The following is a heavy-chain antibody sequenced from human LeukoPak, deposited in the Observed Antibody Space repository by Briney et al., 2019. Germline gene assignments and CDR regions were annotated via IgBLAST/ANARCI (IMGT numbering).Heavy chain of an antibody. CDR2: IYPGDSDT. Sequence: GESLKISCKGSGYSFTSHWIGWVRQIPGKGLEWMGIIYPGDSDTRYSTSFQGQVTISADKSIRTAYLQWSSLKASDTAMYYCARWGKYCSSATCYSYFDPWGQGTLVTVSS. V-gene: IGHV5-51*01. D-gene: IGHD2-2*01. J-gene: IGHJ5*02. CDR3: ARWGKYCSSATCYSYFDP. CDR1: GYSFTSHW.